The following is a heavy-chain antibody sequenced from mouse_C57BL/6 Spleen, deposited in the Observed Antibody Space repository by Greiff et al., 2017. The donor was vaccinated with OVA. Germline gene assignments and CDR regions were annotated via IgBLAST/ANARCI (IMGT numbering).Heavy chain of an antibody. CDR1: GYTFTSYG. CDR3: ARKRDYYGSSWYFDV. D-gene: IGHD1-1*01. V-gene: IGHV1-81*01. Sequence: VQLQQSGAELARPGASVKLSCKASGYTFTSYGISWVKQRTGQGLEWIGEIYPRSGNTYYNEKFKGKATLTADKSSSTAYMELRSLTSEDSAVYFCARKRDYYGSSWYFDVWGTGTTVTVSS. J-gene: IGHJ1*03. CDR2: IYPRSGNT.